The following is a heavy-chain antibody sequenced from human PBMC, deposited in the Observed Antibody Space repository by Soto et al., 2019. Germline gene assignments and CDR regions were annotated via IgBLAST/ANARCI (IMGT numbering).Heavy chain of an antibody. J-gene: IGHJ3*02. CDR3: TTVSDIVVVPAVIGAAFDI. CDR2: IKSKTDGGTT. CDR1: GFTFSNAW. D-gene: IGHD2-2*02. V-gene: IGHV3-15*01. Sequence: GGSLRLSCAASGFTFSNAWMSWVRQAPGKGLEWVGRIKSKTDGGTTDYAAPVKGRFTISRDDSKNTLYLQMNSLKTEDTAVYYCTTVSDIVVVPAVIGAAFDIWGQGTMVTVSS.